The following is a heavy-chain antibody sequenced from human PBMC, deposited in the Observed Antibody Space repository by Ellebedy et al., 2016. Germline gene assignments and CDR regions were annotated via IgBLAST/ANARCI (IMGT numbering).Heavy chain of an antibody. CDR2: IYPGDSYT. Sequence: GGSLRLSXKGSGYSFTSYWIGWVRQMPGKGLEWMGIIYPGDSYTNYSPSFQGHVTISADKSISTAYLQWSSLKASDTAMYYCARVTGDQYYYYGMDVWGQGTTVTVSS. D-gene: IGHD7-27*01. CDR3: ARVTGDQYYYYGMDV. V-gene: IGHV5-10-1*01. CDR1: GYSFTSYW. J-gene: IGHJ6*02.